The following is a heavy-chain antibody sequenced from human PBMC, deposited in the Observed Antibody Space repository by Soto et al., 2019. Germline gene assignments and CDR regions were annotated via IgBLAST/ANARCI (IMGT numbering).Heavy chain of an antibody. CDR3: TRENVENSDGLHGAFDI. J-gene: IGHJ3*02. V-gene: IGHV1-2*02. Sequence: SVKVSCKTSGYTFTDYYTHWVRQAPGQGLEWMGWMNPKSGGAYFAQKFQGRVTLTRDTSIGTAYIEVNSLTSDDTAVYFCTRENVENSDGLHGAFDIWGQGTTVTVSS. D-gene: IGHD5-18*01. CDR2: MNPKSGGA. CDR1: GYTFTDYY.